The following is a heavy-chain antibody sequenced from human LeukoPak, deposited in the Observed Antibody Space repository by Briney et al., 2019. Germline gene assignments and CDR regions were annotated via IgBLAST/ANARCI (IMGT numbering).Heavy chain of an antibody. CDR1: GGSISSSSYY. J-gene: IGHJ4*02. Sequence: SETLSLTCTASGGSISSSSYYWGWIRQPPGKGLEWIGSIYYSGSTYYNPSLKSRVTISVDTSKNQFPLKLSSVTAADTAVYYCARLTSLFSYYDFWSGYYYFDYWGQGTLVTVSS. CDR3: ARLTSLFSYYDFWSGYYYFDY. D-gene: IGHD3-3*01. CDR2: IYYSGST. V-gene: IGHV4-39*01.